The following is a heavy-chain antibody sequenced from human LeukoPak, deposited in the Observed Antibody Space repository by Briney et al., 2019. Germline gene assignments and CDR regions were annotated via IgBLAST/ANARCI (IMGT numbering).Heavy chain of an antibody. J-gene: IGHJ4*02. D-gene: IGHD2-2*01. Sequence: GGSLRLSCVGSGFTFSNYWINWVRQAPGKGLEWVGNINEDGSRKNYADSMKGRFTISRDNSKNSLYLQMDSLRAEDTALYYCAGGYYAGYWGQGTQVTVSS. CDR2: INEDGSRK. CDR1: GFTFSNYW. V-gene: IGHV3-7*04. CDR3: AGGYYAGY.